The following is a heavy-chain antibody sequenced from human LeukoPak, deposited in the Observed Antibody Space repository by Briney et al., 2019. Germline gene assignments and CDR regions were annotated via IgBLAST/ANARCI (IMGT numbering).Heavy chain of an antibody. Sequence: GASVKVSCKASEYTFAGYYMHWVRQAPGQGLEWMGWINPNSGGTNYAQKFQGRVTMTRDTSISTAYMELSRLRSDDTAVYYCARDGGCSGGSCYSGGYGYWGQGTLVTVSS. V-gene: IGHV1-2*02. CDR1: EYTFAGYY. J-gene: IGHJ4*02. CDR2: INPNSGGT. D-gene: IGHD2-15*01. CDR3: ARDGGCSGGSCYSGGYGY.